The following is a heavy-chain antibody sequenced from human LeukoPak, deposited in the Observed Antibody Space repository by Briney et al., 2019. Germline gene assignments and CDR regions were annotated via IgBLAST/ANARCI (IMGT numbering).Heavy chain of an antibody. Sequence: GGSLRLSRAVSGFTFSSYWMHWVRQAPGKGLVWVSRIDRDGSGINYADSVKGRFTISRDNGKDTLFLQMNSLRAEDAAVYYCVRGNDYGGPHYWGQGTLVTVSS. CDR1: GFTFSSYW. CDR2: IDRDGSGI. CDR3: VRGNDYGGPHY. D-gene: IGHD4-23*01. V-gene: IGHV3-74*01. J-gene: IGHJ4*02.